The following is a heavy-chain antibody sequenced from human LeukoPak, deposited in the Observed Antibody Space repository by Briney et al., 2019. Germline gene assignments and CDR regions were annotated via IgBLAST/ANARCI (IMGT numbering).Heavy chain of an antibody. V-gene: IGHV3-23*01. J-gene: IGHJ6*02. D-gene: IGHD3-10*01. CDR2: VSGSGVST. Sequence: GGSLRLSCAASGFTFSGYAMSWVRQAPGKGLKWVSAVSGSGVSTYYADSVKGRFTISRDDFKSTLYLQMNSLRADDTAVYYCGKRELWHGSGEDAWGQGTTVTVSS. CDR3: GKRELWHGSGEDA. CDR1: GFTFSGYA.